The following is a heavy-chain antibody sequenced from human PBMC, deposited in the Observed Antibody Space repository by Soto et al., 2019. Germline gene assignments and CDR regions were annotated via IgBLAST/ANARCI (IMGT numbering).Heavy chain of an antibody. D-gene: IGHD3-9*01. CDR2: ISWDGGRT. CDR1: GFSFEDYT. J-gene: IGHJ4*02. CDR3: ARDSDDVLTGQKRYFDH. Sequence: LRLSCAASGFSFEDYTMHWVRHTPGKGPEWISLISWDGGRTLYSDSVKGRFILSRDNSKNSLYLQMNSLTTEDTALYFCARDSDDVLTGQKRYFDHWGQGTLVTVSS. V-gene: IGHV3-43*01.